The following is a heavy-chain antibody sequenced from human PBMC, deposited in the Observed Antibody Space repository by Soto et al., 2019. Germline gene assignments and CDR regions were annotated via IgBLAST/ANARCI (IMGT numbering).Heavy chain of an antibody. CDR3: ARDGTEYYGEYYDY. D-gene: IGHD4-17*01. V-gene: IGHV3-11*01. J-gene: IGHJ4*02. CDR1: GFTFSDYY. CDR2: IGTRGNTK. Sequence: QVQLVESGGGLFKPGGSLRLSCATSGFTFSDYYMSWIRQAPGKGLEWVSYIGTRGNTKYYADSVRGRFTISRDNAKNSLYLQMNSLRADDTAVYYCARDGTEYYGEYYDYWGQGIPVTVSS.